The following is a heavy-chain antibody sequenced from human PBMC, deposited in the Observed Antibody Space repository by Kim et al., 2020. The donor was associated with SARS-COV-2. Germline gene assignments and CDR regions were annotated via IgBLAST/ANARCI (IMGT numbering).Heavy chain of an antibody. Sequence: GGSLRLSCAASGFTFSSYAMHWVRQAPGKGLEWVAVISYDGSNKYYADSVKGRFTISRDNSKNTLYLQMNSLRAEDTAVYYCARDGDALRFLDPTWFDPWGQRTLLTVSS. J-gene: IGHJ5*02. CDR2: ISYDGSNK. D-gene: IGHD3-3*01. CDR1: GFTFSSYA. CDR3: ARDGDALRFLDPTWFDP. V-gene: IGHV3-30*04.